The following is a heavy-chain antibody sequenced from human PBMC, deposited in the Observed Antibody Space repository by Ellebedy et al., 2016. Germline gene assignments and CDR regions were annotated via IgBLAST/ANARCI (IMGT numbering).Heavy chain of an antibody. CDR3: ARRGDSYSVFDY. J-gene: IGHJ4*02. CDR2: ISRDTTTM. Sequence: GGSLRLSXAASGFTFSTSSMDWVRQAPGKGLEWLSYISRDTTTMYYADSVKGRFTISRDNAKNSLYLQMNSLRAEDTAVYYCARRGDSYSVFDYWGQGTLVTVSS. V-gene: IGHV3-48*04. D-gene: IGHD4-11*01. CDR1: GFTFSTSS.